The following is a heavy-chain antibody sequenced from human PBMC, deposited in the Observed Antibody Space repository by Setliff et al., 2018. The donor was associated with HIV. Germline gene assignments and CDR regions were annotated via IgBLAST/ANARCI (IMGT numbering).Heavy chain of an antibody. Sequence: KASETLSLTCNVSGGSISGHYWSWIRQPPGQGLEWIGYIYYSGSTDYNPSLKSRVTMSVDTSKNQFSLKLSSVTAADTAVYYCARRIAPGWWGGNSGDAFDLWGQGTMVTVSS. V-gene: IGHV4-59*08. CDR2: IYYSGST. D-gene: IGHD2-21*02. CDR3: ARRIAPGWWGGNSGDAFDL. J-gene: IGHJ3*01. CDR1: GGSISGHY.